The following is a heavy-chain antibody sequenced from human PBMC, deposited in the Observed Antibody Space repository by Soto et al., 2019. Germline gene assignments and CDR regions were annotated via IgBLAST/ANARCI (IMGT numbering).Heavy chain of an antibody. CDR2: ISHTGTT. CDR3: ARYRHCKDAFDI. CDR1: GGSISSYY. V-gene: IGHV4-59*01. J-gene: IGHJ3*02. D-gene: IGHD2-2*02. Sequence: SETLSLTCTVSGGSISSYYWSWIRQSPGKGLEWVAYISHTGTTDYNPSLKSRLTISLDTSKNQFSLKLTSVTAADTAVYYCARYRHCKDAFDIWGQGTMVTVSS.